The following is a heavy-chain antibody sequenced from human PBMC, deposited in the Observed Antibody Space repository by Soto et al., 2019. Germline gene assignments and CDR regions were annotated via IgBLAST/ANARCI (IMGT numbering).Heavy chain of an antibody. CDR2: IYPGGTT. V-gene: IGHV4-38-2*01. Sequence: SETLSLTCAVSGYSISLGYYWGWIRHPPGKGLELIASIYPGGTTFYNPSLKSRITISFDTSNNQFSLKLTSVTAADTAVYYCARVHVMVAAGSTFHYWGDGTPVTSPQ. D-gene: IGHD6-19*01. CDR1: GYSISLGYY. J-gene: IGHJ4*01. CDR3: ARVHVMVAAGSTFHY.